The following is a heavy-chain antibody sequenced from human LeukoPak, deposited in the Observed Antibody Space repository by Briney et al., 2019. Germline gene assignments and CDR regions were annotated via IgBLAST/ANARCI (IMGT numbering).Heavy chain of an antibody. CDR3: ARDSYYYGSGSYKAPWYFDY. Sequence: SEALSLTCTVSGGSFSSYYWSWIRQPPGKGLEWIGYIYYSGSTNYNPSLKSRVTISVDTSKNQFSLKLSSVTAADTAVYYCARDSYYYGSGSYKAPWYFDYWGQGTLVTVSS. CDR2: IYYSGST. D-gene: IGHD3-10*01. V-gene: IGHV4-59*01. J-gene: IGHJ4*02. CDR1: GGSFSSYY.